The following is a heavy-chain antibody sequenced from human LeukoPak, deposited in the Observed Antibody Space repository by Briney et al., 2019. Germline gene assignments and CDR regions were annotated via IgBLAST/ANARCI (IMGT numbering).Heavy chain of an antibody. CDR2: IRSDGDTI. J-gene: IGHJ4*02. D-gene: IGHD3-16*02. CDR3: ARAPGLYDYVWASYRYTGKGYYFDY. CDR1: GYNFNIFY. Sequence: GGSLRLSCAASGYNFNIFYMSWVRQAPGKGLEWVSYIRSDGDTIYYADSVKGRFTISRDNAKNSLYLQMHSLRAEDTAVYYCARAPGLYDYVWASYRYTGKGYYFDYWGQGILVTVSS. V-gene: IGHV3-11*01.